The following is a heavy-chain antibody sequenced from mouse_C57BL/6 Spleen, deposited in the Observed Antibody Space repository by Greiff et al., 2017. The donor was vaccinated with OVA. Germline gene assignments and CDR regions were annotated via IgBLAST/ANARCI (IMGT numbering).Heavy chain of an antibody. D-gene: IGHD4-1*01. CDR2: INYDGSST. V-gene: IGHV5-16*01. Sequence: EVMLVESEGGLVQPGSSMKLSCTASGFTFSDYYMAWVRQVPEKGLEWVANINYDGSSTYYLDSLKSRFIISRYNAKNILYLQMSSLKSEDTATYYCARDPNWYFDYWGQGTTLTVSS. CDR1: GFTFSDYY. J-gene: IGHJ2*01. CDR3: ARDPNWYFDY.